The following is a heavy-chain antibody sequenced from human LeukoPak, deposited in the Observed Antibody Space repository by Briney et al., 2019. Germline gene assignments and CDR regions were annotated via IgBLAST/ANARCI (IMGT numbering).Heavy chain of an antibody. CDR2: ISAYNGNT. J-gene: IGHJ5*02. Sequence: GASVKVSCKASGYTFTSYGISWVRQAPGQGLEWTGWISAYNGNTNYAQKLQGRVTMTTDTSTSTAYMELRSLRSDDTAVYYCARDLCSSTSCYNWFDPWGQGTLVTVSS. CDR3: ARDLCSSTSCYNWFDP. V-gene: IGHV1-18*01. D-gene: IGHD2-2*01. CDR1: GYTFTSYG.